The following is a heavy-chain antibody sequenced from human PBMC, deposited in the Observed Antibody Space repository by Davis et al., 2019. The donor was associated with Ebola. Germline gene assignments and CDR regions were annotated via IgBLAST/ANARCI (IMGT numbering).Heavy chain of an antibody. CDR3: ARGASTVTTYWFDP. D-gene: IGHD4-17*01. CDR1: GGSISSGGYS. J-gene: IGHJ5*02. Sequence: MPSETLSLTCAVSGGSISSGGYSWSWIRQPPGKGLEWIGYIYHSGSTYYNPSLKSRVTISVDRSKNQFSLKLSSVTAADTAVYYCARGASTVTTYWFDPWGQGTLVTVSS. V-gene: IGHV4-30-2*01. CDR2: IYHSGST.